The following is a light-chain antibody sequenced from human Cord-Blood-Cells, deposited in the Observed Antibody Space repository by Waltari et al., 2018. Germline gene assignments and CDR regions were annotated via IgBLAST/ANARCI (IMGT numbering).Light chain of an antibody. V-gene: IGLV1-47*01. CDR2: RNN. CDR1: SSNIGSNY. J-gene: IGLJ2*01. Sequence: QSVLTQPPSASGTPGQRVTISCSGSSSNIGSNYVYWYQQLPGTAPKLLIHRNNQRPSGVPDRFSGSKSGTSASLAISGLRSEDEADYYCAAWEDGLCGVVFGGVTKLTVL. CDR3: AAWEDGLCGVV.